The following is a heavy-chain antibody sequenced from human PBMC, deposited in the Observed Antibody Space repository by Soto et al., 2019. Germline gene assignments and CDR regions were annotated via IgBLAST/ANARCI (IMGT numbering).Heavy chain of an antibody. D-gene: IGHD2-2*01. CDR3: VARYCSSTTCYQVDY. V-gene: IGHV3-64D*06. CDR2: ISSTGGST. CDR1: GFTFTNYA. J-gene: IGHJ4*02. Sequence: LRLSCSASGFTFTNYAIHWIRQAPGKGLEYVSAISSTGGSTYYADSVKGRFTISRDNSKNTVYLQMSSLRSEDSAVHYCVARYCSSTTCYQVDYWGQGTLVTVSS.